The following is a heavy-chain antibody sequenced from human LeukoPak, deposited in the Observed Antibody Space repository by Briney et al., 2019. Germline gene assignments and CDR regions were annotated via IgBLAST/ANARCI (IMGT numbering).Heavy chain of an antibody. D-gene: IGHD3-3*01. J-gene: IGHJ4*02. CDR2: ISSSSSYI. CDR1: GFTFSSYS. V-gene: IGHV3-21*01. CDR3: ARDSDRLRFKRARDY. Sequence: PGGSLRLSCAASGFTFSSYSMNWVRQAPGKGLEWVSSISSSSSYIYYADSVKGRFTISRDNAKNSLYLQMNSLRAEDTAVYYCARDSDRLRFKRARDYWGQGTLVTVSS.